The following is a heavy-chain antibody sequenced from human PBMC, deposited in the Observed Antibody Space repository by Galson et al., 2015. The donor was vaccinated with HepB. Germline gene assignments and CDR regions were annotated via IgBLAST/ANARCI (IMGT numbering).Heavy chain of an antibody. V-gene: IGHV3-15*01. D-gene: IGHD3-22*01. CDR1: GFTFSKAW. CDR2: IKSKNDGGTT. CDR3: TPTFYYDSSGYLTGFSY. J-gene: IGHJ4*02. Sequence: SLRLSCAASGFTFSKAWMGWVRQAPGKGLEWVGRIKSKNDGGTTDYAAPVKGRFTISRDDSKNTVHLQMNSLKTEDTAVYYCTPTFYYDSSGYLTGFSYWGQGTLVTVSS.